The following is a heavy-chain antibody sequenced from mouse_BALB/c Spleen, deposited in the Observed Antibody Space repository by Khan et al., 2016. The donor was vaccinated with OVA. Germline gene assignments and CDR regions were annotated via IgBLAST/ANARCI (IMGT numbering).Heavy chain of an antibody. CDR2: ISYDGSN. J-gene: IGHJ3*01. V-gene: IGHV3-6*02. CDR3: TIDKNYYGYLAY. D-gene: IGHD1-2*01. Sequence: EVKLLESGPGLVKPSQSLSLTCSVTGYSITSGYYWNWIRQFPGNKLEWMGYISYDGSNNYNPSLKNRISITRDTSENQFFLTLNSVTTEDTATYYCTIDKNYYGYLAYWGQGTLVTVSA. CDR1: GYSITSGYY.